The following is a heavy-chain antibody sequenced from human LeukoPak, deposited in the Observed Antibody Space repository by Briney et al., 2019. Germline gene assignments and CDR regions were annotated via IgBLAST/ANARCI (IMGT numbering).Heavy chain of an antibody. CDR2: ISGSSSTI. Sequence: GGSLRLSCAASGFTFSSYSMNWVRQAPGKGLEWGSYISGSSSTIYYADSVKGRFTVSRDNGKNTLYLQMNSLRAEDTAVYYCARGSTYYDSSGQVPFDYWGQGTLVTVSS. J-gene: IGHJ4*02. CDR3: ARGSTYYDSSGQVPFDY. V-gene: IGHV3-48*01. CDR1: GFTFSSYS. D-gene: IGHD3-22*01.